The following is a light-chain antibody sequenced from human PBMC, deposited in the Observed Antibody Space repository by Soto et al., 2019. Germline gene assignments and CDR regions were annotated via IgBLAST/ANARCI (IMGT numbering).Light chain of an antibody. CDR2: GAS. CDR3: QQHDTSLTWT. V-gene: IGKV3-20*01. CDR1: QSIGSNY. J-gene: IGKJ1*01. Sequence: EIVFTQCPLTMTLSPGESATAYWGASQSIGSNYLAWYQQKPGQAPRLLIYGASKRATGIPDRFSGSGSGAGFTLTISRLEPEDFASYYCQQHDTSLTWTSGQGTKVDIK.